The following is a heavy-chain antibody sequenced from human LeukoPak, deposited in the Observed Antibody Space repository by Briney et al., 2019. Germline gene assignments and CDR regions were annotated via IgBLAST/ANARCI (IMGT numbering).Heavy chain of an antibody. CDR1: GYTFTSHG. V-gene: IGHV1-18*01. J-gene: IGHJ4*02. CDR2: ISAYNGNT. Sequence: ASVQVSCKASGYTFTSHGISWVRQAPGQGLEWMGWISAYNGNTNYAQKSQGRVTMTTDTSTATAYMDLRSLRFDDTAVYYCARAAITVFGVVPETWGQGTLVTVSS. CDR3: ARAAITVFGVVPET. D-gene: IGHD3-3*01.